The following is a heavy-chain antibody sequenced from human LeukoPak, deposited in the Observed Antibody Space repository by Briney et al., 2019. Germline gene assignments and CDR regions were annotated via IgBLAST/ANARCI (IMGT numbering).Heavy chain of an antibody. Sequence: GGSLRLSCAASGFTFSSYSMNWVRQAPGKGLEWASSISSSSSYIYYADSVKGRFTISRDNAKNSLYLQMNSLRAEDTAVYYCATAVAGVWFDPWGQGTLVTVSS. V-gene: IGHV3-21*01. CDR2: ISSSSSYI. CDR1: GFTFSSYS. D-gene: IGHD6-19*01. CDR3: ATAVAGVWFDP. J-gene: IGHJ5*02.